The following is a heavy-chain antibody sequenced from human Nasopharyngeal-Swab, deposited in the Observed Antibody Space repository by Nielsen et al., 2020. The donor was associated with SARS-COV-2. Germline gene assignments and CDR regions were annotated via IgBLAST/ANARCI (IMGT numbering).Heavy chain of an antibody. CDR2: FDPEDGET. V-gene: IGHV1-24*01. J-gene: IGHJ6*02. D-gene: IGHD5-24*01. CDR3: ARGQGVGGFKTRNYYGMDV. CDR1: GYTLTELS. Sequence: ASVKVSCKVSGYTLTELSMHWVRQAPGKGLEWMGGFDPEDGETIYAQKFQGRVTMTRDTSISTAYMELSSLRSEDTAVYYCARGQGVGGFKTRNYYGMDVWGQGTTVTVSS.